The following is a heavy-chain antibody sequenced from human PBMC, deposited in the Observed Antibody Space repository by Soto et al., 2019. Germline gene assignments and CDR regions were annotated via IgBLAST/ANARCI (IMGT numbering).Heavy chain of an antibody. D-gene: IGHD3-10*01. Sequence: ASVNVSCKASGSTFSSIGISWVRQAPGQGLEWMGWISPHKGDTYYAQRLQGRVTMTTDTSTSTAYMELRSLRSDDTAVYFCARDLDGSGSYFTNYWGQGTLVTVSS. V-gene: IGHV1-18*01. CDR2: ISPHKGDT. J-gene: IGHJ4*02. CDR3: ARDLDGSGSYFTNY. CDR1: GSTFSSIG.